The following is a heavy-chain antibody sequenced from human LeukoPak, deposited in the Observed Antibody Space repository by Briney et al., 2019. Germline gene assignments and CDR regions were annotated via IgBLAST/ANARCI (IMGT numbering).Heavy chain of an antibody. CDR3: AKPSQGSGSYYWPDY. V-gene: IGHV3-23*01. J-gene: IGHJ4*02. D-gene: IGHD3-10*01. Sequence: GGSLRLSRAASGFTFSSYAMSWVRQAPGKGLEWVSPISGSGGSTYYADSVKGRFTISRDNSKNTLYLQMNSLRAEDTAVYYCAKPSQGSGSYYWPDYWGQGTLVTVSS. CDR1: GFTFSSYA. CDR2: ISGSGGST.